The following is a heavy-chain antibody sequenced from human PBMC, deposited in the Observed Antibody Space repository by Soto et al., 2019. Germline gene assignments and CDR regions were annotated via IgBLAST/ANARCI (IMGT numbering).Heavy chain of an antibody. D-gene: IGHD6-13*01. CDR2: IYYSGTT. CDR3: ARATTQQLLFGY. Sequence: SETLSLTCTVSGGSISSGGNYWIWIRQHPGKGLEWIGYIYYSGTTYYNPSLKSRVTISVDTSKTQFSLKLSSVTAADTAVYYCARATTQQLLFGYWGQGTLVTVSS. J-gene: IGHJ4*02. V-gene: IGHV4-31*03. CDR1: GGSISSGGNY.